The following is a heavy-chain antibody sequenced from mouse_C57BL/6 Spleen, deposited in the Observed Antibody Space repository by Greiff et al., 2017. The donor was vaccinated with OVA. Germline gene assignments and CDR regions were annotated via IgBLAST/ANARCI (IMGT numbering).Heavy chain of an antibody. J-gene: IGHJ1*03. CDR1: GFTFSDYG. Sequence: EVQLVESGGGLVKPGGSLKLSCAASGFTFSDYGMHWVRQAPEKGLEWVAYISSGSSTIYYADTVKGRFTISRDNAKNTLFLQMTSLRSEDTAMYYCARGVLNYYGSSPWYFDVWGTGTTVTVSS. D-gene: IGHD1-1*01. CDR2: ISSGSSTI. CDR3: ARGVLNYYGSSPWYFDV. V-gene: IGHV5-17*01.